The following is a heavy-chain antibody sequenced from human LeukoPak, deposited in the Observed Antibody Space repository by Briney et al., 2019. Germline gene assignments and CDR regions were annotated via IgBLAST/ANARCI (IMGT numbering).Heavy chain of an antibody. D-gene: IGHD3-22*01. CDR3: ARVRYYYDSSGYQTLYYFDY. Sequence: ASVKVSCKASGYTFTGYYMHWVRQAPGQGLEWMGWINPNSGGTNYAQKFQGRVTMTRDTSISTAYMELSRLRSDDTAVYYCARVRYYYDSSGYQTLYYFDYWGQGTLVTVSS. CDR1: GYTFTGYY. CDR2: INPNSGGT. J-gene: IGHJ4*02. V-gene: IGHV1-2*02.